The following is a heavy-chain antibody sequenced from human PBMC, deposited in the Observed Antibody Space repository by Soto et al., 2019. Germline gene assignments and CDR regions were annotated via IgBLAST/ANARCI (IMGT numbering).Heavy chain of an antibody. V-gene: IGHV3-30-3*01. Sequence: QVQLVESGGGVVQPGRSLRLSCAASGFTFSSYAMHWVRQAPGKGLEWVAVISYDGSNKYYADSVKGRFTISRDNSTNTLYLQMNSLRAEDTAVYYCAMEFLLVPAAMRPGYYYYYYGMAVWGQGTTVTVSS. CDR2: ISYDGSNK. CDR3: AMEFLLVPAAMRPGYYYYYYGMAV. D-gene: IGHD2-2*01. CDR1: GFTFSSYA. J-gene: IGHJ6*02.